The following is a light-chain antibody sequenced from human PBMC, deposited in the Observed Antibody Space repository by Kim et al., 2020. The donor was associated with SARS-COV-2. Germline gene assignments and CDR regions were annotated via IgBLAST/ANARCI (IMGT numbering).Light chain of an antibody. CDR3: NSRDSSGYV. CDR1: SLRSYY. J-gene: IGLJ1*01. CDR2: GKN. V-gene: IGLV3-19*01. Sequence: SVALGQTVRIRCHRDSLRSYYASWYQQKPGQAPVLVIYGKNNRPSGIPDRFSGSSSGNTASLTITGAQAEDEADYYCNSRDSSGYVFGTGTKVTVL.